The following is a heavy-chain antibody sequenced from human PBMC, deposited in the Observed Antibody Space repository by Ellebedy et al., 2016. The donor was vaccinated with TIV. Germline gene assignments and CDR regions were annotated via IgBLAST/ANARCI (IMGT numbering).Heavy chain of an antibody. V-gene: IGHV4-34*01. Sequence: SETLSLTCAVYGGSISGYYWSWIRQPPGKGLEWIGEINHSGSTNYNPSLKSRVTISVDTSKNQFSLKLSSVTAADTAVYYCARGEPDYDFWSGYYVYDYWGQGTLVTVSS. CDR1: GGSISGYY. J-gene: IGHJ4*02. CDR3: ARGEPDYDFWSGYYVYDY. CDR2: INHSGST. D-gene: IGHD3-3*01.